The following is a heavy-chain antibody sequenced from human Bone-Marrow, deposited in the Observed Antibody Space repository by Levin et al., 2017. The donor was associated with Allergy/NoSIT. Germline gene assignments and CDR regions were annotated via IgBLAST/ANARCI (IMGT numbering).Heavy chain of an antibody. CDR2: ISDSSSSI. V-gene: IGHV3-48*02. J-gene: IGHJ6*02. D-gene: IGHD6-13*01. CDR3: ARDCPHLSYSSTWYYYYGMDV. CDR1: GFTFSNSS. Sequence: SCAASGFTFSNSSMNWVRQAPGKGLEWVSYISDSSSSIFYADSVKGRFTISRDNAKNSLFLLMNSLRDEDTAVYYCARDCPHLSYSSTWYYYYGMDVWGQGTTVTVSS.